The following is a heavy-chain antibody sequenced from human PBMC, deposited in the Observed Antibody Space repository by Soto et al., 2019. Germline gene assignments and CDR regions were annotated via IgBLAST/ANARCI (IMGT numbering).Heavy chain of an antibody. J-gene: IGHJ5*02. V-gene: IGHV1-2*02. CDR2: VSPKSGGT. CDR3: AREISGGGALNWFDP. Sequence: ASVKVSCKASGYNFSDYYIHWVRQAPGQGLEWLGWVSPKSGGTNYAQKFKGRVTMTRDTSSNTVYMDLSGLKSDDTAVFYCAREISGGGALNWFDPWGQGTLVTVSS. CDR1: GYNFSDYY. D-gene: IGHD2-8*02.